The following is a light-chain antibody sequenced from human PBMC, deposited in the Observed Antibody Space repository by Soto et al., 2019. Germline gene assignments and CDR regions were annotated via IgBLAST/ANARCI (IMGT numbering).Light chain of an antibody. V-gene: IGKV1-27*01. CDR3: QKCDSAPFT. CDR1: QDISSY. CDR2: AAS. Sequence: DIQMTQSPSSPSASVGDRVTITCRASQDISSYVAWYQQKPGKVPKLLIYAASTLQSGVPSRFSGSGSGADFTLTISSLQPEDAATYYCQKCDSAPFTFGQETGLEIK. J-gene: IGKJ5*01.